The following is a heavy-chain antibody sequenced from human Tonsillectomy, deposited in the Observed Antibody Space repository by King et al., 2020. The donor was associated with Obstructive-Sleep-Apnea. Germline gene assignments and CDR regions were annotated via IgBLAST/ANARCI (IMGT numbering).Heavy chain of an antibody. D-gene: IGHD6-19*01. CDR1: GFTFDDYA. J-gene: IGHJ4*02. CDR3: AKDKSSGWYRGLDY. CDR2: ISWNSGSI. Sequence: VQLVESGGGLVQPGRSLRLSCAASGFTFDDYAMHWVRQAPGKGLEWVSGISWNSGSIGYADSVKGRFTISRDNAKNSLHLQMNSLRAEDTAFYYCAKDKSSGWYRGLDYWGQGTLVIVSS. V-gene: IGHV3-9*01.